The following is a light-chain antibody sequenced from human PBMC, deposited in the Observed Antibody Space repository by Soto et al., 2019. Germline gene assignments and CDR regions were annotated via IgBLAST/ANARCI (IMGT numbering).Light chain of an antibody. CDR2: GAS. Sequence: EIVLTQSPCTLSLSPGERSTLSCMSSQSVSSSYLAWYQQKPGQAPRLLIYGASSRATGIPDRFSGSGSGTDFTLTISRLEPEDFAVYYCQQYGSSPWTFGQGTKVDIK. J-gene: IGKJ1*01. CDR1: QSVSSSY. V-gene: IGKV3-20*01. CDR3: QQYGSSPWT.